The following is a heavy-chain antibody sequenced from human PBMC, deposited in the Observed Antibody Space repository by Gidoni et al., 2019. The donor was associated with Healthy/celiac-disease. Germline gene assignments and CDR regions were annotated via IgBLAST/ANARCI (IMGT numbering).Heavy chain of an antibody. CDR3: ASATVTFYYYYYMDV. CDR2: IIPIFGTA. J-gene: IGHJ6*03. D-gene: IGHD4-17*01. CDR1: GGTFSRYA. Sequence: QVQLVQSGAEVRTPGSSVKFSCTASGGTFSRYAISWVGQAPGQGLEWMGGIIPIFGTANYAQKFQGRVTITADKSTSTAYMELSSLRSEDTAVYYCASATVTFYYYYYMDVWGKGTTVTVSS. V-gene: IGHV1-69*06.